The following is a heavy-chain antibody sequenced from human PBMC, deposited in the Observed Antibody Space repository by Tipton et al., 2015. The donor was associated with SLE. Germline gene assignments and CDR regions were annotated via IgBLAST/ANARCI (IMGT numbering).Heavy chain of an antibody. CDR1: GGSISSHY. Sequence: TLSLTCTVSGGSISSHYWSWIRQPPGKGLEWIGYIYYSGSTNYNPSLKSRVTISVDTSKNQFSLKVSPVTAADTAVYYCARGSRGYYDFWSGPLYGMDVWGQGTTVTVSS. CDR2: IYYSGST. J-gene: IGHJ6*02. D-gene: IGHD3-3*01. V-gene: IGHV4-59*11. CDR3: ARGSRGYYDFWSGPLYGMDV.